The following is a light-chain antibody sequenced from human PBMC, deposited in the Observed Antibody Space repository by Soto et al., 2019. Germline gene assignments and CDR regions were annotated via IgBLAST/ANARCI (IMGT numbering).Light chain of an antibody. Sequence: DIVMTQSPDSLAESLGERATINCKPSQSVLYSSNNKNYLAWYRQKPGQPPKLLIYWASTRESGVPDRFSGSGSGTDFTLTISSLQAEDVPVYYCQQYYSIPYTFGQGNKLEIK. V-gene: IGKV4-1*01. CDR2: WAS. CDR1: QSVLYSSNNKNY. CDR3: QQYYSIPYT. J-gene: IGKJ2*01.